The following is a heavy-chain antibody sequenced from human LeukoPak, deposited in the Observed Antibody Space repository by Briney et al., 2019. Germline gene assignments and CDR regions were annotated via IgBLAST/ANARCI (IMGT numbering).Heavy chain of an antibody. Sequence: PGGSLRLSCAASGFTSSNYWMSWVRQAPGKGLEWVANIKQDGSEKYYVDSVKGRFTISRDNAKNSLYLQMNSLRVEDTAVYYCARDSGATSDYWGQGTLVTVSS. CDR2: IKQDGSEK. CDR1: GFTSSNYW. CDR3: ARDSGATSDY. D-gene: IGHD1-26*01. J-gene: IGHJ4*02. V-gene: IGHV3-7*01.